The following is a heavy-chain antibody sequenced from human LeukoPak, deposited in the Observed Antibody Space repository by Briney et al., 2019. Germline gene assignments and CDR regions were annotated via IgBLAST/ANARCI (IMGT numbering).Heavy chain of an antibody. CDR2: IKQDGSEK. CDR1: GFTFSRYW. J-gene: IGHJ4*02. D-gene: IGHD6-13*01. Sequence: GGSLRLSCAASGFTFSRYWMSWVRQAPGKGLEWVANIKQDGSEKYYVDSVKGRFTISRDNAKNSLYLLMNSLRAEDTAVYYCARSAGSSSWYEGYYFDYWGQGTLVTVSS. V-gene: IGHV3-7*01. CDR3: ARSAGSSSWYEGYYFDY.